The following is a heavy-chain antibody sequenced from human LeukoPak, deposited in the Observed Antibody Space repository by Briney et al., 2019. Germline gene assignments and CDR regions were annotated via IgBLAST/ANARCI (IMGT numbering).Heavy chain of an antibody. J-gene: IGHJ4*02. CDR2: INPSGGST. CDR3: ARDIQDPRDYYDRSGYTLDY. CDR1: GYTFTSYY. D-gene: IGHD3-22*01. V-gene: IGHV1-46*01. Sequence: ASVKVSCKASGYTFTSYYMHWVRQAPGQGLEWMGIINPSGGSTSYAQKFQGRVTMTRDTSTSTAYMELSSLRSEDTAVYYCARDIQDPRDYYDRSGYTLDYWGQGTLVTVSS.